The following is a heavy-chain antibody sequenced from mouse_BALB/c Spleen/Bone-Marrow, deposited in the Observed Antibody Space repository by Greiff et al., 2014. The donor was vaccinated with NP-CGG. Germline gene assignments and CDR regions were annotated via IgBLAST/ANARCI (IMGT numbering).Heavy chain of an antibody. Sequence: VQLKESGGGLVKPGGALKLSCAASGFAFSDYYMYWVRQTPEKRLGGVATISDGSTYTYYPDSVKGRFTISRDNAKNNLYLQMSSLKSEDTALYYCARDRGVQGYAMDYWGQGTSVTVSS. D-gene: IGHD2-14*01. V-gene: IGHV5-4*02. CDR1: GFAFSDYY. J-gene: IGHJ4*01. CDR3: ARDRGVQGYAMDY. CDR2: ISDGSTYT.